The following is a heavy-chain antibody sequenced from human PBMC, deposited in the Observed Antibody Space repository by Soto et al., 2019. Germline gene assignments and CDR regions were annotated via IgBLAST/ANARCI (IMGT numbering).Heavy chain of an antibody. D-gene: IGHD3-22*01. CDR2: IGSGGSPI. CDR3: ARVVYFDRSAYGL. J-gene: IGHJ3*01. Sequence: GSLRLSCAASGIIFSAYEVHWVRQAPGEGLEWVSKIGSGGSPIYYTHSVKGRFTISRDDAKNSVYLQMNSLRAEDTAVYYCARVVYFDRSAYGLWGQGTMVTVSS. V-gene: IGHV3-48*03. CDR1: GIIFSAYE.